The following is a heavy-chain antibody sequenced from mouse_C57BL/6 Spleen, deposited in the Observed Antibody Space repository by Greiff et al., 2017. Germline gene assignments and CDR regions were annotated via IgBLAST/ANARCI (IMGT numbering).Heavy chain of an antibody. Sequence: EVQVVESGGGLVKPGGSLKLSCAASGFTFSDYGMHWVRQAPEKGLEWVAYISSGSSTIYYADTVKGRFTISRDNAKNTLFLQMTSLRSEDTAMYYCARAPNYYGSSYSYYYAMDYWGQGTSVTVSS. D-gene: IGHD1-1*01. CDR1: GFTFSDYG. CDR2: ISSGSSTI. J-gene: IGHJ4*01. V-gene: IGHV5-17*01. CDR3: ARAPNYYGSSYSYYYAMDY.